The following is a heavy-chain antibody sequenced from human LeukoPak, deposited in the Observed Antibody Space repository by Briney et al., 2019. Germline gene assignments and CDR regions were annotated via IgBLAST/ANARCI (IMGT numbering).Heavy chain of an antibody. V-gene: IGHV5-51*01. CDR2: IYPGDSDT. Sequence: GESLKISCKVSGYSFSNYWIGWVRQMPGKGLEWMGIIYPGDSDTRYSPSFRGQVTISADKSVSTAYLQWSSLKASDTAMYYCARKQEFYYYDLDVWGQGTTVTVSS. CDR1: GYSFSNYW. CDR3: ARKQEFYYYDLDV. J-gene: IGHJ6*02.